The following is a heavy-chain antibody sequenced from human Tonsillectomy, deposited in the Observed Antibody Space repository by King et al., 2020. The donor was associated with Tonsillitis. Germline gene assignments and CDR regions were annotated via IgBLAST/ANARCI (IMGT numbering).Heavy chain of an antibody. J-gene: IGHJ6*01. CDR3: ARGSLNDYFSGSGSYVGYGLDV. V-gene: IGHV3-30*03. D-gene: IGHD3-10*01. Sequence: VQLVETGGGVVQPGRSLRLSCAASGFTFSNYGMHWVRQSPGKGLEWVALISFDGSNINYVDSVKGRFTISRDNSMNTLYLQMNSLRPEDTALYSCARGSLNDYFSGSGSYVGYGLDVWGQGTTVTVSS. CDR1: GFTFSNYG. CDR2: ISFDGSNI.